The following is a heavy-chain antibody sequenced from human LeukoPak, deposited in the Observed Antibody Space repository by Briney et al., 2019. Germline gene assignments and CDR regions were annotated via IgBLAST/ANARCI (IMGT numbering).Heavy chain of an antibody. CDR1: GFTFSSHS. V-gene: IGHV3-48*02. CDR3: ASSKGPLDY. CDR2: ITGSSSTI. J-gene: IGHJ4*02. Sequence: PGGSLRLSCAASGFTFSSHSMNWVRQAPGKGLEWVSYITGSSSTIYYADSVEGRFTISRDNGKNSLYLQMNSLRDEDTAVYYCASSKGPLDYWGQGILVT.